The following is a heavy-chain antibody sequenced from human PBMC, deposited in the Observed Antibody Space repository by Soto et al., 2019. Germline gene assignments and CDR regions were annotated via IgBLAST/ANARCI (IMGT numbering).Heavy chain of an antibody. D-gene: IGHD3-22*01. CDR3: AREPIVAVGHDAFDI. V-gene: IGHV1-46*01. CDR1: GYTFTSYY. Sequence: QVQLVQSGAEVKKPGASVKVSCKASGYTFTSYYMHWVRQAPGQGLEWMGIINPSGGSTSYAQKFQGRVTMTRDTSTSTVYMELSSLRSEDTAVYYCAREPIVAVGHDAFDIWGQGTMVTVSS. J-gene: IGHJ3*02. CDR2: INPSGGST.